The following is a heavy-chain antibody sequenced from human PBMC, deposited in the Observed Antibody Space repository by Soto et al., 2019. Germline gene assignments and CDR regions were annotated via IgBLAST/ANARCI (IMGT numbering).Heavy chain of an antibody. CDR2: IYYIGST. CDR1: GGSISGYY. D-gene: IGHD3-22*01. V-gene: IGHV4-59*01. CDR3: ARVKSNYYDSSGYYYGPEYYFDY. J-gene: IGHJ4*02. Sequence: PSETLSLTCTVSGGSISGYYWSWLRQPPGKGLEWIGYIYYIGSTNYNPSLRSRVTISIDTSQNQFSLKLSSVTAADTAVYYCARVKSNYYDSSGYYYGPEYYFDYWGQGTLVTVSS.